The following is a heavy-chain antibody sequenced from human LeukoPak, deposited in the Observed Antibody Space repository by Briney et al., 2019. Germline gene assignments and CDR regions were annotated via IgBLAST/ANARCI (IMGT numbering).Heavy chain of an antibody. V-gene: IGHV3-48*01. Sequence: GGSLRLSCAASGFTFSSYSMNWVRQAPGKGLEWVSYISSSSSTIYYADSVKGRFTISRDNAKNSLYLQMNSLRAEDTAVYYCARVALSYCSGGSCYSVDYYYYMDVWGKGTTVTVSS. CDR3: ARVALSYCSGGSCYSVDYYYYMDV. CDR2: ISSSSSTI. D-gene: IGHD2-15*01. CDR1: GFTFSSYS. J-gene: IGHJ6*03.